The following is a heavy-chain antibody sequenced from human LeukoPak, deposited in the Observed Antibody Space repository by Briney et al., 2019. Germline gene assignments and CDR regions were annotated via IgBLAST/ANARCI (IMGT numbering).Heavy chain of an antibody. CDR1: GFIFSGYW. D-gene: IGHD6-13*01. CDR3: ARSVPYGTTWYGRSDC. CDR2: IKYDGSEK. Sequence: PGGSLRLSCAASGFIFSGYWMNWVRQAPGKGLEWVANIKYDGSEKFYVDSVKGRFTISRDNAMNSLYLQMDSLRVEDTAIYYCARSVPYGTTWYGRSDCWGQGTQVTVSS. V-gene: IGHV3-7*03. J-gene: IGHJ4*02.